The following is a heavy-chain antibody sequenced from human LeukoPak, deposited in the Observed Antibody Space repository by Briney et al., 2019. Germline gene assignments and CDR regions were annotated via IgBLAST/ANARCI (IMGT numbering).Heavy chain of an antibody. D-gene: IGHD3-22*01. Sequence: RGESLKISCKGSGYSFTNYWVCWVRQMPGKGLEWIWIIYARDSDTRYRPAFLGKVTISADKSISTAYQQWSSLKASDTAMYYCARHRQEGDSSGLSSVFHHWGQGTLVTVSS. CDR3: ARHRQEGDSSGLSSVFHH. CDR2: IYARDSDT. J-gene: IGHJ4*02. V-gene: IGHV5-51*01. CDR1: GYSFTNYW.